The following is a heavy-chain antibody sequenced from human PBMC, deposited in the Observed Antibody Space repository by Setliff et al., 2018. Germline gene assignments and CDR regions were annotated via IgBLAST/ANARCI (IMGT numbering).Heavy chain of an antibody. Sequence: ASVKVSCKASGYTFTDFGVSWVRQAPGQGLEWVGWISPHNGNTYYAPKFQGTVLMTADTSTTTAYMELSSLTFDDTAVYFCSRLVRYCTATSCQRLSGGEFWGQGTLVTVSS. J-gene: IGHJ4*02. V-gene: IGHV1-18*01. CDR1: GYTFTDFG. CDR3: SRLVRYCTATSCQRLSGGEF. CDR2: ISPHNGNT. D-gene: IGHD2-2*01.